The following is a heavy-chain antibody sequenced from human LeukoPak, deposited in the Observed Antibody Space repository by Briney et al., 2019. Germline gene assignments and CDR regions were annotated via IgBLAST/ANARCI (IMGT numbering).Heavy chain of an antibody. CDR2: ISPYNGNT. CDR3: AVHPPGMQPPC. CDR1: GYTFTSYG. V-gene: IGHV1-18*01. J-gene: IGHJ4*02. Sequence: ASVKVSCKASGYTFTSYGISWVRQAPGQGLEWMGWISPYNGNTHFAQKLQGRVTMTTDTSTSTAYMELRSLRSDDSAVYYCAVHPPGMQPPCWGQGTLVTVSS. D-gene: IGHD3-10*01.